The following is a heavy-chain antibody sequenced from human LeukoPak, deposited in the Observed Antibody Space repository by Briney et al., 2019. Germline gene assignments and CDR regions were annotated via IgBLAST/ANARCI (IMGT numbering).Heavy chain of an antibody. Sequence: GGSLRLSCAASGFTFSSYAMNWVRQAPGKGLEWVAVISYDGSDKYYADSVQGRFTISRDNSENTLNLQMDSLRTEDTAVYYCARHRIAAAVAFYFDSWGQGALVAVSS. CDR3: ARHRIAAAVAFYFDS. V-gene: IGHV3-30*04. CDR2: ISYDGSDK. CDR1: GFTFSSYA. J-gene: IGHJ4*02. D-gene: IGHD6-13*01.